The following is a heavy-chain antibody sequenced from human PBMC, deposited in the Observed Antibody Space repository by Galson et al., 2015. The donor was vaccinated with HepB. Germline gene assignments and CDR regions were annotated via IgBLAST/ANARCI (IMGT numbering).Heavy chain of an antibody. Sequence: SVKVSCKASGYTFTNYGISWVRQAPGQGLEWMGWISGYNGNTNYAQKLQGRVTMTTDTSTSTAYIELRSLRSDDTAVYYCARSSQLGLYYGSGRERPKFDYWGQGTLVTVSS. CDR2: ISGYNGNT. V-gene: IGHV1-18*01. CDR3: ARSSQLGLYYGSGRERPKFDY. D-gene: IGHD3-10*01. J-gene: IGHJ4*02. CDR1: GYTFTNYG.